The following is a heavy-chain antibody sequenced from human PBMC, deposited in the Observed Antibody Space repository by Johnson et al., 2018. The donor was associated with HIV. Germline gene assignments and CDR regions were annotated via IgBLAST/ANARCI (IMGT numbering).Heavy chain of an antibody. CDR3: AKARRAYDSRGYYYAYDAFDW. J-gene: IGHJ3*01. V-gene: IGHV3-23*04. CDR1: GFTFSSYD. CDR2: VSGSGTGT. Sequence: VQLVESGGGLVQPGGSLRLSCAASGFTFSSYDMHWVRQATGKGLEWVSAVSGSGTGTYYADSVKGRVTISRDNSKSTLFLQMNSLRAEDTAVYYCAKARRAYDSRGYYYAYDAFDWWGQGTMVTVSS. D-gene: IGHD3-22*01.